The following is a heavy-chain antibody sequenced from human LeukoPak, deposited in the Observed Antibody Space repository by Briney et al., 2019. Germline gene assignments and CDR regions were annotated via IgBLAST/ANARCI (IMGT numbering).Heavy chain of an antibody. D-gene: IGHD3-10*01. CDR1: GYTFTSYA. Sequence: ASVKVSCKASGYTFTSYAMHWVRQAPGQRLEWMGWINAGNGNTKYSQKFQGRVTITRDTSASTAYMELSSLRSEDTAVYYCARDRGGFGELLPFDYWGQGTLVIVSS. J-gene: IGHJ4*02. V-gene: IGHV1-3*01. CDR2: INAGNGNT. CDR3: ARDRGGFGELLPFDY.